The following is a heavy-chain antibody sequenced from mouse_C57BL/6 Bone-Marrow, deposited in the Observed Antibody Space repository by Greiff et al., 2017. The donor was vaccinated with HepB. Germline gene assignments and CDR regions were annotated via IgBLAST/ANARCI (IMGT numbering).Heavy chain of an antibody. D-gene: IGHD2-3*01. J-gene: IGHJ4*01. V-gene: IGHV5-4*03. Sequence: EVKLVESGGGLVKPGGSLKLPCAASGFTFSSYAMSWVRQTPEKRLEWVATISDGGSYTYYPDNVKGRFTISRENAKNNRDLQMSHLKSEDTAMYYCASIYDGVYYAMDYWGQGTSVTVSS. CDR3: ASIYDGVYYAMDY. CDR2: ISDGGSYT. CDR1: GFTFSSYA.